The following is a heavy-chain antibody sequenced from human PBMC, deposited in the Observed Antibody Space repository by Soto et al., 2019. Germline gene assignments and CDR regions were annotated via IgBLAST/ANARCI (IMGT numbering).Heavy chain of an antibody. J-gene: IGHJ5*02. CDR3: ARAVAPYLGTWFDP. CDR2: ISHTGRT. CDR1: GGSISSGNSYA. Sequence: SETLSLTCAVSGGSISSGNSYACSWIRQPPGKGLEWIGSISHTGRTSYTPSLKGRVTMSVDKSKNQFSLKLSSVTAADMAVYYCARAVAPYLGTWFDPWGQGSLVTVS. V-gene: IGHV4-30-2*01. D-gene: IGHD3-16*01.